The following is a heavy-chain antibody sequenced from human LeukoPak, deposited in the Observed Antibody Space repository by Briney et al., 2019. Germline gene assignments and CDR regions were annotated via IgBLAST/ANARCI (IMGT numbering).Heavy chain of an antibody. D-gene: IGHD3-10*01. J-gene: IGHJ4*02. V-gene: IGHV5-51*01. CDR2: IYPGDSDT. Sequence: GESLKISCKGSGYRFTRDWIGWVRQMPGKGLEWMGIIYPGDSDTRYSPSFQGQVTISADKSISTAFLQWSSLKASDSAIYYCVRHRLLWFGELLYWGQGTVVTVSS. CDR1: GYRFTRDW. CDR3: VRHRLLWFGELLY.